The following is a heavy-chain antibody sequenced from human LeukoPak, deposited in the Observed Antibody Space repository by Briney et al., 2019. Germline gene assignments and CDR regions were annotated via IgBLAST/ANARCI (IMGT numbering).Heavy chain of an antibody. Sequence: GGSLRLSCAASGFTFSDYYMSWIRQAPGKGLEWVSYITGHSIYTNYADSVKGRFTISRDNAKNSLYLQMNSLRAEDTAVYYCARLLRYDFGHAYSLGWFDPWGQGTLVTVSS. J-gene: IGHJ5*02. CDR3: ARLLRYDFGHAYSLGWFDP. CDR2: ITGHSIYT. V-gene: IGHV3-11*06. CDR1: GFTFSDYY. D-gene: IGHD3-3*01.